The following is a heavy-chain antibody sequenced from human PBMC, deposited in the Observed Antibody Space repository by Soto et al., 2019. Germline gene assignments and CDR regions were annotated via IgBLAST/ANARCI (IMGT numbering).Heavy chain of an antibody. J-gene: IGHJ4*02. V-gene: IGHV3-9*01. CDR2: INYNSGSV. CDR1: GFTFDVYA. CDR3: AKDISLRGWVYLVVEY. D-gene: IGHD6-13*01. Sequence: EVQVVESGGGWVQPGRSLRLSCAASGFTFDVYAMHWVWQAPGKGLEWVSGINYNSGSVGYADSVKGRFTISRDNAKNSLHLQMNSLRAEDTAVYYCAKDISLRGWVYLVVEYWGQGTLVTVSP.